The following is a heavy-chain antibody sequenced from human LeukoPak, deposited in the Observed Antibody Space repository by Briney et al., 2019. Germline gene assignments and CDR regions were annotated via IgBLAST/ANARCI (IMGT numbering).Heavy chain of an antibody. CDR2: IKQDGSGK. J-gene: IGHJ6*02. CDR1: GFTFSSYW. CDR3: ARDSTYYDFWSGYERVDYGMDV. D-gene: IGHD3-3*01. Sequence: GGSLRLSCAASGFTFSSYWMSWVRQAPGKGLEWVANIKQDGSGKYYVDSVKGRLTISRDNAKNSLYLQMNSLRAEDTAVYYCARDSTYYDFWSGYERVDYGMDVWGQGTTVTVSS. V-gene: IGHV3-7*01.